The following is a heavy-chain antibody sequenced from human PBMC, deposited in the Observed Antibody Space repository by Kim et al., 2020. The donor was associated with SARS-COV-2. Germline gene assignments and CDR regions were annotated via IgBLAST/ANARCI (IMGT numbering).Heavy chain of an antibody. J-gene: IGHJ4*02. CDR3: AKAVGRATWYFDY. D-gene: IGHD3-10*01. CDR1: GFTFSSYA. Sequence: GGSLRLSCAASGFTFSSYAMSWVRQAPGKGLEWVSAISGSGGSTYYADSVKGRFTISRDNSKNTPYLQMDSLRAEDTVVYYCAKAVGRATWYFDYWGQGTLVTVAS. V-gene: IGHV3-23*01. CDR2: ISGSGGST.